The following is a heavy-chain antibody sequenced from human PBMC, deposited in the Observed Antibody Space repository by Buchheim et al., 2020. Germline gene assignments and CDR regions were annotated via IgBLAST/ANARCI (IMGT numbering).Heavy chain of an antibody. Sequence: QVQLQESGPGLVKPSGTLSLTCAVSGGSISSSNWWSWVRQPPGKGLEWMGEIYHSGSTNYNPSLKSRVTISVDNSKNQFSLKLSSVTAADTAVYYCARDPYCGGDCPYYFDYWGQGTL. CDR3: ARDPYCGGDCPYYFDY. CDR1: GGSISSSNW. D-gene: IGHD2-21*02. CDR2: IYHSGST. J-gene: IGHJ4*02. V-gene: IGHV4-4*02.